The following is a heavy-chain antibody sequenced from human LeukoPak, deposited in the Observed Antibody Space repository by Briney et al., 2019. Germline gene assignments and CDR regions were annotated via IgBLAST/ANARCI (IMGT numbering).Heavy chain of an antibody. J-gene: IGHJ4*02. Sequence: SETLSLTCTVSGGSISSYYWSWIRQPPGKGLEYIGYIYNSGSTNYNPSLKSRVTISVDTSKNQFSLKLSSVTAADTAVYYCARGLGGGRYYYDSSGYRIDYWGQGTLVTVSS. CDR3: ARGLGGGRYYYDSSGYRIDY. V-gene: IGHV4-59*01. D-gene: IGHD3-22*01. CDR1: GGSISSYY. CDR2: IYNSGST.